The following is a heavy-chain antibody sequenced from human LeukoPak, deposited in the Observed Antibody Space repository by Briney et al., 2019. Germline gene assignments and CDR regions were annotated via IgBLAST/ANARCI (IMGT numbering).Heavy chain of an antibody. Sequence: GRSLSLSCAASGFTFSSYGMHWVRQAPGKGLEWVAVISYDGSNKYYADSVKGRFTISRDNSKNTLYLQMNSLRAEDTAVYYCAKISGPYPPYYFDYWGQGTLVTVSS. CDR2: ISYDGSNK. J-gene: IGHJ4*02. D-gene: IGHD6-25*01. CDR3: AKISGPYPPYYFDY. CDR1: GFTFSSYG. V-gene: IGHV3-30*18.